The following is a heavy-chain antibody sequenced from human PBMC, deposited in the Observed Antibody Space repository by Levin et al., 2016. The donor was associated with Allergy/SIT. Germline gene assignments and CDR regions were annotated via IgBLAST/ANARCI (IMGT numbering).Heavy chain of an antibody. D-gene: IGHD6-13*01. J-gene: IGHJ4*02. V-gene: IGHV4-39*01. CDR3: ARYYSSPRCFDY. CDR1: GGSISSSSYY. CDR2: IYYSGST. Sequence: SETLSLTCTVSGGSISSSSYYWGWIRQPPGKGLEWIGSIYYSGSTYYNPSLKSRVTISVDTSKNQFSLKLSSVTAADTAVYYCARYYSSPRCFDYWGQGTLVTVSS.